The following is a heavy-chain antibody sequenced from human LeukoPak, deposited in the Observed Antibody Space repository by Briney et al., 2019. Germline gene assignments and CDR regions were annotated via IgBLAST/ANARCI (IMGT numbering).Heavy chain of an antibody. CDR3: ARGKIVVVPAAIPEEYDY. D-gene: IGHD2-2*01. V-gene: IGHV1-2*02. CDR2: INPNSGGT. Sequence: ASVKLSCKASGYTFTGYYMHWVRQAPGQGLEWMGWINPNSGGTNYAQKFQGRVTMTRDTSISTAYMELSRLRSDDTAVYYCARGKIVVVPAAIPEEYDYWGQGTLVTVSS. J-gene: IGHJ4*02. CDR1: GYTFTGYY.